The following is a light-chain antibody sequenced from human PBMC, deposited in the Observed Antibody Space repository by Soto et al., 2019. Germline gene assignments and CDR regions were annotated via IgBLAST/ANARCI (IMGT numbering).Light chain of an antibody. Sequence: QSVLTQPASVSGSPGQSITISCTVTSSDVCGYNYVSWYQQHPGKAPKLMIYEVSNRPSGVSNRFSGSKSGNTASLTISGLQAEDEADYYCSSYTSSSTYVFGTGTKVTV. CDR3: SSYTSSSTYV. CDR2: EVS. CDR1: SSDVCGYNY. V-gene: IGLV2-14*01. J-gene: IGLJ1*01.